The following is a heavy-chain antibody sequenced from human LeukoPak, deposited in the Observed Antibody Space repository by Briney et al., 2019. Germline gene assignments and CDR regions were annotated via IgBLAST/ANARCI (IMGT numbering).Heavy chain of an antibody. CDR1: GYTLTELS. V-gene: IGHV1-18*01. CDR3: ATTIGARLMYFDY. CDR2: ISAYNGNT. Sequence: ASVKVSCKVSGYTLTELSMHWVRQAPGQGLEWMGWISAYNGNTNYAQNLQGRVTMTTDTSTSTAYMEVRSLRSDDTAVYYCATTIGARLMYFDYWGQGTLVTVSS. J-gene: IGHJ4*02. D-gene: IGHD6-6*01.